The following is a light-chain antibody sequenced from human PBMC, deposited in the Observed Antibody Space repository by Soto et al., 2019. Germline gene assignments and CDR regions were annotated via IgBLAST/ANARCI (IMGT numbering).Light chain of an antibody. V-gene: IGKV1-27*01. J-gene: IGKJ1*01. CDR3: QKYNSAPRT. CDR2: AAS. Sequence: QLTQSPASLSASVGDIVNMTVRASQGISNYLAWYQQKPGKVPKLLIYAASTLQSGVPSRFSGSGSGTDFTLTISSLQPEDVATYYCQKYNSAPRTFGQGTKVDI. CDR1: QGISNY.